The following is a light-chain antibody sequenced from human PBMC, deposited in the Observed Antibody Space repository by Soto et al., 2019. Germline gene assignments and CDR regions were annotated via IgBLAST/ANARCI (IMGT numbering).Light chain of an antibody. CDR1: QSISMW. J-gene: IGKJ1*01. CDR3: KQYDTYPWT. CDR2: DAS. V-gene: IGKV1-5*01. Sequence: DIEMTQSPSTLSAFVGDRVTITCRASQSISMWLAWYQQKLGKAPKFLIYDASTLESGVQSRFSGSGSGTEFTLTIRSLQPDDFATYYCKQYDTYPWTFGQGTKVDIK.